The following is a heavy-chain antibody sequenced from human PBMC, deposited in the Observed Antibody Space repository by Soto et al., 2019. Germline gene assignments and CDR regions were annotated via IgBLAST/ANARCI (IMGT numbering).Heavy chain of an antibody. J-gene: IGHJ4*02. CDR1: GFTFRRYV. CDR2: TSYDGSNN. D-gene: IGHD3-16*01. CDR3: ARWGTTGGVVV. Sequence: QVQLVESGGGVVQPGTSLRLSCVGYGFTFRRYVIHWVRQAPGKGLEWVALTSYDGSNNFYGDSVKGRFTISRHNSRNTVELQMDSLRVEDTALYYCARWGTTGGVVVWGQGTLVSVSS. V-gene: IGHV3-33*05.